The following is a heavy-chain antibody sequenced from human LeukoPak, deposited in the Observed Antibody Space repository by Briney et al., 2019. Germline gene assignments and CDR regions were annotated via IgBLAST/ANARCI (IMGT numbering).Heavy chain of an antibody. D-gene: IGHD3-10*01. CDR2: INHSGST. J-gene: IGHJ5*02. V-gene: IGHV4-34*01. CDR1: GGSFTNYY. Sequence: PSETLSLTCAVYGGSFTNYYWSWIRQPPGKGLEWIGEINHSGSTKYNPSLKSRVTISVDTSKNQFSLKLSSVTAADTAVYYCARGRRLLWFGELLSGGNWFDPWGQGTLVTVSS. CDR3: ARGRRLLWFGELLSGGNWFDP.